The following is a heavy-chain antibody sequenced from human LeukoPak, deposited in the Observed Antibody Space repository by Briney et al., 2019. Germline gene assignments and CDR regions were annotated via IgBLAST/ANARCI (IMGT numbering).Heavy chain of an antibody. D-gene: IGHD2/OR15-2a*01. CDR3: ARDVSVDWFDP. CDR2: IWYDGSTK. V-gene: IGHV3-33*01. Sequence: PGGSLRLSCAASGFTFSNYGMHWVRQAPGKGLEWVAVIWYDGSTKEFADSVKGRFTVSRDNSKNTVYLQMSSLRAEDTAVYYYARDVSVDWFDPWGQGTLVTVSS. CDR1: GFTFSNYG. J-gene: IGHJ5*02.